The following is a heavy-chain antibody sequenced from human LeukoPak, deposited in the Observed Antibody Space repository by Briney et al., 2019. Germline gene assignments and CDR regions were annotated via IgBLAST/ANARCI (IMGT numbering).Heavy chain of an antibody. V-gene: IGHV1-18*01. CDR3: ARQQLVPNWFDP. J-gene: IGHJ5*02. D-gene: IGHD6-13*01. CDR2: IRSNDGHT. Sequence: ASVKVSCKASGYIFTSYDTSWVRPAPGQGLEWMGWIRSNDGHTKYAQKFQGRVTMTMDTFTTTFYMELKSLTSDDTAMYYCARQQLVPNWFDPWGQGTLVTVSS. CDR1: GYIFTSYD.